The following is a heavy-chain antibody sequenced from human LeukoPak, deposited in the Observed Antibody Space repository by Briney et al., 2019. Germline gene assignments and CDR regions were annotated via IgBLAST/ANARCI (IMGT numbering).Heavy chain of an antibody. D-gene: IGHD5-18*01. CDR1: GFTFSDHY. CDR2: ISWNSGSI. J-gene: IGHJ4*02. V-gene: IGHV3-9*01. Sequence: GGSLKLSCAASGFTFSDHYMNWVRQAPGKGLEWVSGISWNSGSIGYADSVKGRFTISRDNAKNSLYLQMNSLRAEDTALYYCAKGGYSYGVFDYWGQGTLVTVSS. CDR3: AKGGYSYGVFDY.